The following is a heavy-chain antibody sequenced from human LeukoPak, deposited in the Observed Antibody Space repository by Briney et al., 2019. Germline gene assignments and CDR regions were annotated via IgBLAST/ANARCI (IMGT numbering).Heavy chain of an antibody. Sequence: GGSLRLSCAASGFTFSSYWMHWVRQAPGKGLVWVSRVNTDGRSTSYADSVKGRFTISRDNSKNTLYLQMNSLRAEDTAVYYCARSLMVRGVSPFDYWGQGTLVTVSS. CDR3: ARSLMVRGVSPFDY. CDR1: GFTFSSYW. J-gene: IGHJ4*02. D-gene: IGHD3-10*01. CDR2: VNTDGRST. V-gene: IGHV3-74*01.